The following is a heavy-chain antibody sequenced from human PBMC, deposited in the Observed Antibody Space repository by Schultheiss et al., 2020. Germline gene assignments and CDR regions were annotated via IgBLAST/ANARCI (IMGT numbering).Heavy chain of an antibody. CDR1: GFTFSDYY. J-gene: IGHJ6*03. CDR3: ARDHGGSYYYYYYMDV. D-gene: IGHD2-15*01. Sequence: GGSLRLSCAASGFTFSDYYMSWIRQAPGKGLEWVSYISSSSSYTNYADSVKGRFTISRDNAKNSLYLQMNSLRAEDTAVYYCARDHGGSYYYYYYMDVWGKGTTVTVSS. V-gene: IGHV3-11*05. CDR2: ISSSSSYT.